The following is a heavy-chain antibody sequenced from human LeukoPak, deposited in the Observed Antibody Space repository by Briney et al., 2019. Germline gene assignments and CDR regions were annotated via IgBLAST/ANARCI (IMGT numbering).Heavy chain of an antibody. V-gene: IGHV1-8*01. J-gene: IGHJ6*03. CDR3: ARGGSSGWDPQFYFYMDV. D-gene: IGHD6-19*01. CDR1: GYTFTSYD. CDR2: MNPNSGNT. Sequence: ASVKVSCKASGYTFTSYDINWVRQATGQGLEWMGWMNPNSGNTGYAQKFQGRVTMTRNTSISTAYMELSSLRSEDTAVYYCARGGSSGWDPQFYFYMDVWGKGTTVTISS.